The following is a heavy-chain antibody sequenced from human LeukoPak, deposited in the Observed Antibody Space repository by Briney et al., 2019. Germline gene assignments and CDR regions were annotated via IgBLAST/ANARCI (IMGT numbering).Heavy chain of an antibody. CDR2: IYSSGSA. J-gene: IGHJ3*02. V-gene: IGHV4-59*08. CDR3: ARHRDYYDT. CDR1: GASINNNF. D-gene: IGHD3-10*01. Sequence: SETLSLTCTVSGASINNNFWTWIRQPPGKGLEWIGYIYSSGSANYNPSLTSRVIISGDTFKNQISLNLTSVTAADTAVYFCARHRDYYDTWGHGAMVTVSS.